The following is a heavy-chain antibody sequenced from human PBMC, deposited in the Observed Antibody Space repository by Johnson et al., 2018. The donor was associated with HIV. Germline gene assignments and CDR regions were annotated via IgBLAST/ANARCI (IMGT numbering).Heavy chain of an antibody. Sequence: VQLVESGGGLVKPGGSLRLSCAASEFTYSDFYINWIRQPPGKGLEWVSRINSDGSSTSYADSVKGRFTISRDDSKNTLYLQMNSLKTEDTAVYYCTTDGRYWIVGATRDAFDIWGQGTMVTVSS. V-gene: IGHV3-15*06. CDR3: TTDGRYWIVGATRDAFDI. CDR1: EFTYSDFY. J-gene: IGHJ3*02. CDR2: INSDGSST. D-gene: IGHD1-26*01.